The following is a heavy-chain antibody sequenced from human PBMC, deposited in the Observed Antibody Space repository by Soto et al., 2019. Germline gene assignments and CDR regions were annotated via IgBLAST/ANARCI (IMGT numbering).Heavy chain of an antibody. Sequence: GGSLRLSCAASGFTFSSYAMHWVRQAPGKGLEYVPAISSNGGSTYYANSVKGRFTISRDNSKNTLYLQMGSLRAEDMAVYYFARGIPGVTGYSDAFDIWGQGTMVTVSS. CDR2: ISSNGGST. CDR3: ARGIPGVTGYSDAFDI. J-gene: IGHJ3*02. V-gene: IGHV3-64*01. D-gene: IGHD3-9*01. CDR1: GFTFSSYA.